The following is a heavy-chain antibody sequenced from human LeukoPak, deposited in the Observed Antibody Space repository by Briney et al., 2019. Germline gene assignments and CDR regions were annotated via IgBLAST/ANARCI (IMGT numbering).Heavy chain of an antibody. CDR3: ARLDCTGDGCYNH. J-gene: IGHJ4*02. D-gene: IGHD2-8*02. V-gene: IGHV4-59*08. CDR1: GDSVTSYY. Sequence: SETLSLTCSVSGDSVTSYYWSWIRQPPGKGLEWIGYVSSDGTTNYTPSLRSRVIMSVDTAKNHISLNLTSLIAADTAIYYCARLDCTGDGCYNHWGRGTLVTV. CDR2: VSSDGTT.